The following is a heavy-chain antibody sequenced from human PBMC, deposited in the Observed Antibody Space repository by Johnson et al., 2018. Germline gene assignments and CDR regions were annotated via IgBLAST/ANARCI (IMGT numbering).Heavy chain of an antibody. J-gene: IGHJ3*02. CDR3: TRVRWARTTFEAFDI. V-gene: IGHV3-53*02. CDR1: EFTVSDND. Sequence: EVQLLETGGGLIRPGGSLRLACAPSEFTVSDNDVSWVRQAPGKGLEWVSIIYSGSSVQYAGSAKGRFTISRDKSKNTVFLQMKSLRVEDTALYYCTRVRWARTTFEAFDIWGQGTMVIVSA. CDR2: IYSGSSV. D-gene: IGHD1-1*01.